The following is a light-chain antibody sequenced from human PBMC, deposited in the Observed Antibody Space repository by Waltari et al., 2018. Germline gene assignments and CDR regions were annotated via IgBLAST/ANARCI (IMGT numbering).Light chain of an antibody. CDR3: QKYNSSPWT. CDR2: AAS. J-gene: IGKJ1*01. Sequence: IHITHSPSSLSSSLLYIFTITCLSSHVISNSLAWYQQKPWEVPNLLIYAASTLQSGVPSRFSGSGSGTDFTLTISSLQPEDVATYYCQKYNSSPWTFGQGTKVEIK. V-gene: IGKV1-27*01. CDR1: HVISNS.